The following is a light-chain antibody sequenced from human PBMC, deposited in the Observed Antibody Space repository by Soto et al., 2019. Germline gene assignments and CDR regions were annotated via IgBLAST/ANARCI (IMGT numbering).Light chain of an antibody. CDR3: QQYGSSPWT. J-gene: IGKJ1*01. CDR1: QTIRSNY. Sequence: ETVLTQSPGTLSLSPGERATLSCRASQTIRSNYLAWYRQTPGQVPRLLIYGASNRATGIADRFSGSGSGTDFTIIISRLEPEDFALYYCQQYGSSPWTFGQGTKVEIK. CDR2: GAS. V-gene: IGKV3-20*01.